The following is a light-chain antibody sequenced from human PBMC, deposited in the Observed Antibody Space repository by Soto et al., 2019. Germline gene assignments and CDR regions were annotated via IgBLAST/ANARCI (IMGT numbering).Light chain of an antibody. CDR1: SSDVGGYNY. CDR3: SSYTSSTLYV. CDR2: DAS. Sequence: LTQPASVSGSPGQSITISCTGTSSDVGGYNYVSWYQQHPGKAPKLMIYDASNRPSGVSNRFSGSKSGNTASLTISGLQTEDEADYYCSSYTSSTLYVFGTGTKVTVL. V-gene: IGLV2-14*01. J-gene: IGLJ1*01.